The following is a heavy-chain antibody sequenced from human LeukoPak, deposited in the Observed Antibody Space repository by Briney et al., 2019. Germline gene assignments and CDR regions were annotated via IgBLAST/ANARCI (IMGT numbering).Heavy chain of an antibody. CDR2: IYYRSKWYA. CDR1: GDSVSGNRAT. V-gene: IGHV6-1*01. CDR3: ARYDAGVVRGVIITASSFDY. J-gene: IGHJ4*02. Sequence: SQTLSLTCAISGDSVSGNRATWNWLRQSPSRGLEWLGRIYYRSKWYAVYAVSVKGRITINPDTSKNQFSLKLSSVTAADTAVYYCARYDAGVVRGVIITASSFDYWGQGTLVTVSS. D-gene: IGHD3-10*01.